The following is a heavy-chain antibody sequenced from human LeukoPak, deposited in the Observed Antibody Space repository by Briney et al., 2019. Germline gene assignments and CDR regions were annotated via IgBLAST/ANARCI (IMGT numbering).Heavy chain of an antibody. CDR3: ARATYGDYDY. Sequence: AGGSLRLSCAASGFTFSSYEMNWVRQAPGKGLEWVSYISSSGSTIYYADSVKGRFTISRDNAKNSLYLQMNSLRAEDTAVYYCARATYGDYDYWGQGTLVTVSS. CDR2: ISSSGSTI. D-gene: IGHD4-17*01. V-gene: IGHV3-48*03. CDR1: GFTFSSYE. J-gene: IGHJ4*02.